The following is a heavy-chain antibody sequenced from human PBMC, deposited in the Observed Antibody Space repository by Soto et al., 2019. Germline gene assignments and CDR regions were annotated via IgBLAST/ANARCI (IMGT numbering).Heavy chain of an antibody. V-gene: IGHV3-53*02. CDR3: ARELSGWAFDY. D-gene: IGHD6-19*01. CDR2: IYSGGST. CDR1: GFTVSSNY. Sequence: EVQLVETGGGLIQPGGSLRLSCAASGFTVSSNYMSWVRQAPGKGLEWGSVIYSGGSTNYADSVKGRFTISRDNSKNTLYLHMNSMRAEDTAVYYCARELSGWAFDYWGQGTLVTVSS. J-gene: IGHJ4*02.